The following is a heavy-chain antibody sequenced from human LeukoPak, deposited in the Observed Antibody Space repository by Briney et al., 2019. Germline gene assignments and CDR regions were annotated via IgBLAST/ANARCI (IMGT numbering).Heavy chain of an antibody. CDR2: ISAYNGNT. CDR1: GYTFTSYG. Sequence: GASVKVSCKASGYTFTSYGISWVRQAPGQGLEWMGWISAYNGNTNYAQKLQGRVTMTTDTSTSTAYMELRSLRSDDTAVYYCARDLHCSSTSCYPHYFDYWGQGTLVTVSS. V-gene: IGHV1-18*01. J-gene: IGHJ4*02. D-gene: IGHD2-2*01. CDR3: ARDLHCSSTSCYPHYFDY.